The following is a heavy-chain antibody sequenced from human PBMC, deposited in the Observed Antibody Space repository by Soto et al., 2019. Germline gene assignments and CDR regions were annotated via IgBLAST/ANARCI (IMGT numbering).Heavy chain of an antibody. Sequence: QITLKESGPTLVKPTQTLTLTCTFSGFSLTTDRVGVGWIRQPPGEALEWLAVIYWDDGKTYRPSLESRLTITKDTSKNQVALTMTNMDSLDTATYYCAHAYGGRSLYWGQGTLVTVSS. J-gene: IGHJ4*02. CDR3: AHAYGGRSLY. V-gene: IGHV2-5*02. CDR2: IYWDDGK. D-gene: IGHD1-26*01. CDR1: GFSLTTDRVG.